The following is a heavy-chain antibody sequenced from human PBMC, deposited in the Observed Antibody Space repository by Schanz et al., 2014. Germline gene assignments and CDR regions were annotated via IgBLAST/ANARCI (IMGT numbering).Heavy chain of an antibody. CDR3: ARGSCTASGCYDAFDL. CDR1: GLTVGDAW. Sequence: EVRLVESGGGLVKPGGSLRLSCAVSGLTVGDAWMSWVRQAPGRGLEWVATIKKDGSEKYNVDAVKGRFTISRDNAENSLYLQMNSLRVEDTAVYYCARGSCTASGCYDAFDLWGQGTLVTVSS. V-gene: IGHV3-7*03. J-gene: IGHJ3*01. D-gene: IGHD2-2*01. CDR2: IKKDGSEK.